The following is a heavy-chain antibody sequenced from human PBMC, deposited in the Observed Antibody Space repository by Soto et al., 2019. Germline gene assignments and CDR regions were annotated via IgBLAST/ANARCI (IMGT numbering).Heavy chain of an antibody. CDR3: ARDVYSYGPNYYFDY. CDR1: GGTFSSYA. D-gene: IGHD5-18*01. V-gene: IGHV1-69*13. CDR2: IIPIFGTA. J-gene: IGHJ4*02. Sequence: ASVKVSCKASGGTFSSYAISWVRQAPGQGLEWMGGIIPIFGTANYAQKFQGRVTITADESTSTAYMELSSLRSEDTAVYYCARDVYSYGPNYYFDYWGQGTLVTVSS.